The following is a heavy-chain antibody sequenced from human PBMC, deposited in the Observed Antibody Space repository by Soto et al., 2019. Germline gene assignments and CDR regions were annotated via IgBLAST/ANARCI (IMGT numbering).Heavy chain of an antibody. D-gene: IGHD2-15*01. CDR3: SRDDVYCSGGSCYGVPMDV. Sequence: EVQLVGSGGDLVQPGGSLRLSCAASGFTVSSHYMNWVRQAPGKGLEWVSLIQSGGSTFYADSVKGRFTISRDNSKNTLFLQMNSLRVEDTAMYYCSRDDVYCSGGSCYGVPMDVRGRGTTVTVSS. CDR1: GFTVSSHY. J-gene: IGHJ6*03. CDR2: IQSGGST. V-gene: IGHV3-66*01.